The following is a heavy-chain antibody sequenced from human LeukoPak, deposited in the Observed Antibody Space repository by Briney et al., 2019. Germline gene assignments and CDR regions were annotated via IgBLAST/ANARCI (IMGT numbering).Heavy chain of an antibody. V-gene: IGHV3-30*03. D-gene: IGHD6-13*01. CDR2: ISYDGSNK. Sequence: GGSLRLSCAASGFAFIICGMHWARQPPGKGLDGVPVISYDGSNKYYAESVEGRFTISRDNSKNTLYLQMNSLRTDDTAMYYCAITPPWVSQYFQHWGQGTLVTVSS. CDR1: GFAFIICG. CDR3: AITPPWVSQYFQH. J-gene: IGHJ1*01.